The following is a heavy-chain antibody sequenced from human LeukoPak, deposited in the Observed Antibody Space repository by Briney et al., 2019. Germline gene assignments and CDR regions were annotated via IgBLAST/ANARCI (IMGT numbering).Heavy chain of an antibody. V-gene: IGHV3-7*01. D-gene: IGHD1-14*01. J-gene: IGHJ4*02. CDR3: AREVWGPEY. CDR1: GFTFTKYW. CDR2: IKQDGSDK. Sequence: GDSLRLSCAASGFTFTKYWMTWVRQAPGKGLEWVGNIKQDGSDKNYLDSVKGRFTISRDNTKNSVYLQMSSLRAEDTAVYYCAREVWGPEYWGQGTLVTVSS.